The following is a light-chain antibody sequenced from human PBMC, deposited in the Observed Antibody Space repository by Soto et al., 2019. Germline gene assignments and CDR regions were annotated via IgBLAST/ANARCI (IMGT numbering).Light chain of an antibody. CDR2: AAS. J-gene: IGKJ3*01. Sequence: DIQRTQSPSSLSVSVGDRVTITCRASQGISNYLSWYQQKPWKVPKLLIYAASTLQSGVPSRFTGSGSGTDFTLTISSLQPEDVATYYCQKYTSAPFTFGPGTKVHIK. CDR1: QGISNY. CDR3: QKYTSAPFT. V-gene: IGKV1-27*01.